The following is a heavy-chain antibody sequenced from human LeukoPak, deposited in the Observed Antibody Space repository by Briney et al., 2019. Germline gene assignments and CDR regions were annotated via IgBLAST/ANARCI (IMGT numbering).Heavy chain of an antibody. V-gene: IGHV1-69*01. CDR3: ARDSVDTAMVRGFDY. CDR2: IIPIFGTA. Sequence: SVKVSCKASGGTFSSYAISWVRQAPGQGLEWMGGIIPIFGTANYAQKFQGRVTITADESTSTAYMELSSLRSEDTAVYYRARDSVDTAMVRGFDYWGQGTLVTVSS. D-gene: IGHD5-18*01. CDR1: GGTFSSYA. J-gene: IGHJ4*02.